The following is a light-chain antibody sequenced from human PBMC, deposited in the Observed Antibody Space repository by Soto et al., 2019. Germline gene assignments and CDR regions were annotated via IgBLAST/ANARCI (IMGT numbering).Light chain of an antibody. CDR3: SSFTSKSSLI. Sequence: QSALTQPASVSGSPGQSITISCAGTMRDVGGYNLVSWYQQHPGRAPQLILYEVRNRHSGISFRCSGSKSGNTASLTISGLQAEDEADYYCSSFTSKSSLIFGGGTKGTVL. CDR2: EVR. CDR1: MRDVGGYNL. V-gene: IGLV2-14*01. J-gene: IGLJ2*01.